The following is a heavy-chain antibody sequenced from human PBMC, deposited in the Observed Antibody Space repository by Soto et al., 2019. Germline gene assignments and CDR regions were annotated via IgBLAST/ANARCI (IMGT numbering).Heavy chain of an antibody. CDR2: ISGSGGST. V-gene: IGHV3-23*01. CDR1: GFTFSSYA. CDR3: AKIMIRYSSSWAFDY. Sequence: GGSLRLSCAASGFTFSSYAMSWVRQAPGKGLEWVSAISGSGGSTYYADSVKGRFTISRDNSKNTLYLQMNSLRAEDTAVYYCAKIMIRYSSSWAFDYWGQGTLVTVSS. D-gene: IGHD6-13*01. J-gene: IGHJ4*02.